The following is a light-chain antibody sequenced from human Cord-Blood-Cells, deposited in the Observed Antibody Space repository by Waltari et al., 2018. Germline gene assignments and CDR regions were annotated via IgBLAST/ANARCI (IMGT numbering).Light chain of an antibody. CDR2: DAS. CDR1: QDISNY. Sequence: IQMTQSPSSLSASVGDRVTITCQASQDISNYLNWYQQKPEKAPKLLIYDASNLETGVPSRFSGSGSGTDFTFTISSLQPEDIATYYCQQYDNLPSFTFGPGTKVDIK. V-gene: IGKV1-33*01. CDR3: QQYDNLPSFT. J-gene: IGKJ3*01.